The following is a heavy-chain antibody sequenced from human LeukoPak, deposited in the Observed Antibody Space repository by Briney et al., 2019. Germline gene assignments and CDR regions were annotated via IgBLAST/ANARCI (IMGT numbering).Heavy chain of an antibody. V-gene: IGHV4-39*07. D-gene: IGHD1-26*01. Sequence: SETLSLTCTVSGGSISSSSYYWGWIRQPPGKGLEWIGTIYYSGSTYYNPSLKSRVTISVDTSKNQFSLKLSSVTAADTAVYYCARVGAKNYNYWGQGTLVTVSS. CDR2: IYYSGST. J-gene: IGHJ4*02. CDR3: ARVGAKNYNY. CDR1: GGSISSSSYY.